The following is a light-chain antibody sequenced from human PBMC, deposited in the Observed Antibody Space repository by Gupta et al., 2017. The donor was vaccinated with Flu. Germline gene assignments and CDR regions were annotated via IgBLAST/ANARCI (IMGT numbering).Light chain of an antibody. Sequence: ALTQPPPVSGSPGHSITISCTETSSDVGGYNYVSWYQQHPGKAPKLMIYEVSNRPSGVSNRFSGSKSGNTASLTISGLQAEDEADYYCNSYTSSSTWVFGGGTKLTVL. V-gene: IGLV2-14*01. J-gene: IGLJ3*02. CDR1: SSDVGGYNY. CDR3: NSYTSSSTWV. CDR2: EVS.